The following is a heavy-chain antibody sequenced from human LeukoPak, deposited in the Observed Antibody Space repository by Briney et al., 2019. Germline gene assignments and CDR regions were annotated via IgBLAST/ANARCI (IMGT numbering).Heavy chain of an antibody. CDR3: AGDHYYDRSGYDY. D-gene: IGHD3-22*01. CDR1: GFTFSSYA. J-gene: IGHJ4*02. CDR2: INPNGGST. Sequence: PGGTLRLSCAASGFTFSSYAMHWVRQAPGKGLEYVSAINPNGGSTYYANSVKGRFTISRDNSKNTLYLQMGSLRAEDMAVYYCAGDHYYDRSGYDYWGQGTLVTVSS. V-gene: IGHV3-64*01.